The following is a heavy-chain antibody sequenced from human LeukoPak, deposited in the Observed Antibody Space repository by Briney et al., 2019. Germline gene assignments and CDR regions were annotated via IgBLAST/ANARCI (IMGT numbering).Heavy chain of an antibody. CDR1: GFTFSSYA. J-gene: IGHJ4*02. CDR3: ARDLATALGPDY. CDR2: ISYDGSNK. D-gene: IGHD1-26*01. V-gene: IGHV3-30-3*01. Sequence: GRSLRLSCAASGFTFSSYAMHWVRQAPGKGLEWVAVISYDGSNKYYADSVKGRFTISRDNSKNTLYLQMNSLRDEDTAVYYCARDLATALGPDYWGQGTLVTVSS.